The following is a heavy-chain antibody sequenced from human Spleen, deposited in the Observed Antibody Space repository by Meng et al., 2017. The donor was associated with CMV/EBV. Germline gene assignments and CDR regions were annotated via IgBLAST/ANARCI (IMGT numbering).Heavy chain of an antibody. J-gene: IGHJ4*02. CDR1: GFTFSTYS. Sequence: GGSLRLSCAASGFTFSTYSMNWVRQAPGKGLEWVSSISSSSSYIYYADSVKGRFPISRDNAKNSLYLQMNSRRAEDTAVYYCARVSGYSSSWTPFDYWGQGTLVTVSS. D-gene: IGHD6-13*01. V-gene: IGHV3-21*01. CDR2: ISSSSSYI. CDR3: ARVSGYSSSWTPFDY.